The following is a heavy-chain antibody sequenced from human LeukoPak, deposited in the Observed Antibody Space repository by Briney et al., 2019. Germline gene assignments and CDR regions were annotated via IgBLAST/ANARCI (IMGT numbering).Heavy chain of an antibody. CDR3: ARDGCSSTSCYADWFDP. CDR2: INSDGSST. J-gene: IGHJ5*02. D-gene: IGHD2-2*01. CDR1: AFTFSSYW. Sequence: GGSLRLSCAASAFTFSSYWMHWVRQAPGKGLVWVSRINSDGSSTSYADSVKGRFTISRDNAKNTLYLQMNSLRAEDTAVYYCARDGCSSTSCYADWFDPWGQGTLVTVSS. V-gene: IGHV3-74*01.